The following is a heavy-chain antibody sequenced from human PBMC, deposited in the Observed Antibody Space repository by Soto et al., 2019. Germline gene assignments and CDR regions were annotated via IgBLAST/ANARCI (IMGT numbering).Heavy chain of an antibody. CDR1: GGSISSGGYY. D-gene: IGHD2-8*01. CDR3: ARYDTLGYCTNGVCYTSWFDP. CDR2: IYYSGST. V-gene: IGHV4-31*03. J-gene: IGHJ5*02. Sequence: SETLSLTCTVSGGSISSGGYYWSWIRQHPGKGLEWIGYIYYSGSTYYNPSLKSRVTISVDTSKNQFSLKLSSVTAADTAVYYCARYDTLGYCTNGVCYTSWFDPWAQGTLVTVSS.